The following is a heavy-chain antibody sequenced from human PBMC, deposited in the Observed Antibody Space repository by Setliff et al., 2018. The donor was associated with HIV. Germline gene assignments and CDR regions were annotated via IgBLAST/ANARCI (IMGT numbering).Heavy chain of an antibody. CDR3: ARYVAYDEDDFDI. Sequence: SETLSLTCAVYGGSFSNYYWSWIRQPPGRGLEWIGEINYSGSTKYNPSLKSRVTMSVDTSKNQFSLKLNSVTAADTAVYYCARYVAYDEDDFDIWGQGTMVTVSS. J-gene: IGHJ3*02. CDR1: GGSFSNYY. CDR2: INYSGST. V-gene: IGHV4-34*01. D-gene: IGHD3-16*01.